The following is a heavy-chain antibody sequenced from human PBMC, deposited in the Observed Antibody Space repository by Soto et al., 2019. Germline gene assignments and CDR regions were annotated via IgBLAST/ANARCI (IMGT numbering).Heavy chain of an antibody. V-gene: IGHV4-34*01. CDR1: GGSFSGYY. D-gene: IGHD2-2*01. CDR3: ARVHAVVVPAAQQYYFDY. J-gene: IGHJ4*02. CDR2: INHSGST. Sequence: QVQLQQWGAGLLKPSETLSLTCAVYGGSFSGYYWSWIRQPPGKGLEWIGEINHSGSTNYNPSLKSRVTISVDTSKNQFSLKLSSVTAADTAVYYCARVHAVVVPAAQQYYFDYWGQGTLVTVSS.